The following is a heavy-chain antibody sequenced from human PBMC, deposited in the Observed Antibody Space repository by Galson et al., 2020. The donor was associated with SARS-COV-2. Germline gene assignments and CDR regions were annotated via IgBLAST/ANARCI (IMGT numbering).Heavy chain of an antibody. J-gene: IGHJ4*02. CDR3: ARRGDTVAWFY. CDR2: DLYTGST. Sequence: SEPLSLTCNVSGGSISTRSNYWGWIRQPPGKGLEWLASDLYTGSTSYNPTLKSRVTISVDTSKNKFSLKVTSVTAADTAVYFCARRGDTVAWFYWGQGALVTVSS. CDR1: GGSISTRSNY. V-gene: IGHV4-39*01. D-gene: IGHD3-3*01.